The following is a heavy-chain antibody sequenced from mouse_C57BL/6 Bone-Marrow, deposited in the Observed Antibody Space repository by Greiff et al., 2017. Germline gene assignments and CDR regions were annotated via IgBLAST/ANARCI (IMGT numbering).Heavy chain of an antibody. Sequence: QVQLQQSGAELMKPGASVKLSCKATGYTFTGYWIEWVKQRPGHGLEWIGEILPGSGSTNYNEKFKGKATFTADTSSTTAYMQLSSLTTEDSAIYYCARPPFITTPYGDYFDYWGQGTTLTVSS. CDR1: GYTFTGYW. J-gene: IGHJ2*01. V-gene: IGHV1-9*01. CDR2: ILPGSGST. CDR3: ARPPFITTPYGDYFDY. D-gene: IGHD1-1*01.